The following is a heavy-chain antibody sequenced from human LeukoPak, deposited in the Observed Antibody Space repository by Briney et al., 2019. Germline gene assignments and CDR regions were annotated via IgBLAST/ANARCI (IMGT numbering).Heavy chain of an antibody. D-gene: IGHD1-26*01. CDR1: GYTFTSYG. CDR3: ARVNIASGSYYASGY. V-gene: IGHV1-18*01. CDR2: ISAYNGNT. Sequence: EASVKVSCKASGYTFTSYGISWVRHAPGQGLEWMGWISAYNGNTNYAQKLQGRVTMTTDTSTSTAYMELRSLRSDDTAVYYCARVNIASGSYYASGYWGQGTLVTVSS. J-gene: IGHJ4*02.